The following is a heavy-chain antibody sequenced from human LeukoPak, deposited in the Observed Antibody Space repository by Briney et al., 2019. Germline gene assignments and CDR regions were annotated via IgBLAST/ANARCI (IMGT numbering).Heavy chain of an antibody. CDR2: INPNSGGT. CDR1: GYTFTGYY. CDR3: ALPHDFGELSSIPGY. Sequence: ASVKVSCKASGYTFTGYYMHWVRQAPGQGLEWMGWINPNSGGTTYAKKFHGRVTMTRYTSISTAYLELSRLRYDDTAVYYCALPHDFGELSSIPGYWGQGTLVTVSS. J-gene: IGHJ4*02. V-gene: IGHV1-2*02. D-gene: IGHD3-10*01.